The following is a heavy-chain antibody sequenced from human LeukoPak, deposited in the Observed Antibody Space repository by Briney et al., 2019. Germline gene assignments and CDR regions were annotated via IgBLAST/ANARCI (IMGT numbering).Heavy chain of an antibody. D-gene: IGHD2-15*01. V-gene: IGHV3-21*01. CDR3: ARGVVAANRIDY. CDR1: GFTFSSYS. CDR2: ISSSSSYI. J-gene: IGHJ4*02. Sequence: GGSLRLSCAASGFTFSSYSMNWVRQAPGKGLECVSSISSSSSYIYYADSVKGRFTISRVNAKNSLYLQMNSLRAEDTAVYYCARGVVAANRIDYWGQGTLVTVSS.